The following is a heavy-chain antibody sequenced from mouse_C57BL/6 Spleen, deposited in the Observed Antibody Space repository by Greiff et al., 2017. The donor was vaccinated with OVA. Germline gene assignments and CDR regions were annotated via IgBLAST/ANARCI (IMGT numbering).Heavy chain of an antibody. CDR1: GFTFSDYG. J-gene: IGHJ3*01. CDR3: AKKTSAWFAY. Sequence: EVQVVESGGGLVKPGGSLKLSCAASGFTFSDYGMHWVRQAPEQGLEWVAYISSGSSTIYYADTVKGRFTISRDNAKNTLFLQMTSLRSEDTAIYYCAKKTSAWFAYWGQGTLVTVSA. V-gene: IGHV5-17*01. CDR2: ISSGSSTI.